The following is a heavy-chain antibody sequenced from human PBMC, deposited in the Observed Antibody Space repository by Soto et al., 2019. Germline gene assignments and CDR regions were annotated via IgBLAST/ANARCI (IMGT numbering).Heavy chain of an antibody. CDR2: IWYDGSNK. D-gene: IGHD6-19*01. V-gene: IGHV3-33*01. Sequence: QVQLVESGGGVVQPGRSLRLSCAASGFTFSSYGMHWVRQAPGKGLEWVAVIWYDGSNKYYADSVKGRFTISRDNSKNTLYLQMNSLRAEDTAVYYCARLPKLIAVAGHNWYFVLWGRGTLVTVSS. J-gene: IGHJ2*01. CDR1: GFTFSSYG. CDR3: ARLPKLIAVAGHNWYFVL.